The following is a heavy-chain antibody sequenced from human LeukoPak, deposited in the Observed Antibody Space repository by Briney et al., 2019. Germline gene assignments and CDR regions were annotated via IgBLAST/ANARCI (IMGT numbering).Heavy chain of an antibody. Sequence: PGGSLRLSCAASGFTFSSYAMSWVRQAPGKGLEWVSAISGSGGSTYYADSVKGRFTISRDNSKNTLYLQMNSLRAEDTAVYYCANWDIVATIIENWGQGTLVTVSS. CDR3: ANWDIVATIIEN. V-gene: IGHV3-23*01. CDR2: ISGSGGST. CDR1: GFTFSSYA. J-gene: IGHJ4*02. D-gene: IGHD5-12*01.